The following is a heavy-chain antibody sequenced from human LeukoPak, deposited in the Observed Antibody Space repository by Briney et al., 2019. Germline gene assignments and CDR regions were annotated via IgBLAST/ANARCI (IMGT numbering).Heavy chain of an antibody. Sequence: SETLSLTCTVSGGSISSSSYYWGWIRQPPGKGLEWIGSIYYSGSTYYNPSLKSRITISVDTSKNQFSLKLSSVTAADTAVYYCARQSGDGYPGAFDIWGQGTMVTVSS. D-gene: IGHD5-24*01. J-gene: IGHJ3*02. V-gene: IGHV4-39*01. CDR1: GGSISSSSYY. CDR3: ARQSGDGYPGAFDI. CDR2: IYYSGST.